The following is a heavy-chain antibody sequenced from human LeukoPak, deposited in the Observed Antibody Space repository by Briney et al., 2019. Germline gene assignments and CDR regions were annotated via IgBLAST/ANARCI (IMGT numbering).Heavy chain of an antibody. V-gene: IGHV3-53*01. J-gene: IGHJ4*02. CDR3: ARVMGKAVTGIVDY. Sequence: PGGSLRLSCAASGFTVSGNYMSWVRQAPGKGLEWVSVLYSTGTIYYADSVKGRFTISRDNSKNTLYLEMNSLRAEDTAVYYCARVMGKAVTGIVDYWGQGTLVTVSS. CDR1: GFTVSGNY. D-gene: IGHD6-19*01. CDR2: LYSTGTI.